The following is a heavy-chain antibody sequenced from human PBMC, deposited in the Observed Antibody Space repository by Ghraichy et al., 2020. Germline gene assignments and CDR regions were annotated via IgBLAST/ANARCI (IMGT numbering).Heavy chain of an antibody. J-gene: IGHJ6*02. Sequence: GGSLRLSCAASGFTFSSYSMNWVRQAPGKGLEWVSSISSSSSYIYYADSVKGRFTISRDNAKNSLYLQMNSLRAEDTAVYYCARDQAAAGTGYYYGMDVWGQGTTVTVSS. D-gene: IGHD6-13*01. CDR1: GFTFSSYS. CDR2: ISSSSSYI. V-gene: IGHV3-21*01. CDR3: ARDQAAAGTGYYYGMDV.